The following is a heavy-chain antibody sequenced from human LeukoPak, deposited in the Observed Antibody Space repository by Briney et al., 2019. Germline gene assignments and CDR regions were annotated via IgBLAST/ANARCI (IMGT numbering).Heavy chain of an antibody. CDR1: GYTFVIYG. Sequence: ASVKVSFKASGYTFVIYGISWVRQAPGQGLEWMGWIGADNANTNYTQKLQGRVTMTTATSTNTAYMELRSLTSDDPAVYFCARSGGTVTTHFDYWGQGTLVTVSS. V-gene: IGHV1-18*01. CDR2: IGADNANT. J-gene: IGHJ4*02. CDR3: ARSGGTVTTHFDY. D-gene: IGHD4-17*01.